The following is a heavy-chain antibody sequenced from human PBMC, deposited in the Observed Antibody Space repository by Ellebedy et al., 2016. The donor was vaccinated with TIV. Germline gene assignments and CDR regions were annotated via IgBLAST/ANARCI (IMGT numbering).Heavy chain of an antibody. CDR3: AKDGYSSGWYLLDY. J-gene: IGHJ4*02. V-gene: IGHV3-33*06. CDR1: GFTFSSYG. D-gene: IGHD6-19*01. CDR2: IWYDGSNK. Sequence: PGGSLRLSCAASGFTFSSYGMHWVRQAPGKGLEWVAVIWYDGSNKYSADSVKGRFTISRDNSKNTLYLQMNSLRAEDTALYYCAKDGYSSGWYLLDYWGQGTLVTVSS.